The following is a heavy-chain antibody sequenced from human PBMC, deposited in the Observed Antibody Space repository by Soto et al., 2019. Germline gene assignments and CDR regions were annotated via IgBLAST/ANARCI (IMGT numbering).Heavy chain of an antibody. CDR1: GGSVSSYY. CDR2: IDYFGAT. V-gene: IGHV4-59*02. J-gene: IGHJ6*03. CDR3: ARVIIMTTVTADYYYMDV. D-gene: IGHD4-17*01. Sequence: QVQLQESGPRLVKPSETLSLTCAVSGGSVSSYYWSWIRQPPGKGLEWIGYIDYFGATRYNPSLTRRVTISEDMSKNQLSLELTSVTAADTGVYFCARVIIMTTVTADYYYMDVWGKGTTVTVSS.